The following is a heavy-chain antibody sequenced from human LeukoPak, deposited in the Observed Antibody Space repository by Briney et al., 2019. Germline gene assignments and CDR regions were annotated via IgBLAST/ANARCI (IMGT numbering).Heavy chain of an antibody. CDR3: ATSDLIAAAGTYAFDI. Sequence: GRSLRLSCAASGFTFDDYAMHWVRQAPGKGLEWVSGISWNSGSIGYADSVKGRFTISRDNAKNSLYLQMNSLRAEDTAVYYCATSDLIAAAGTYAFDIWGQGTMVTVSS. CDR1: GFTFDDYA. V-gene: IGHV3-9*01. J-gene: IGHJ3*02. D-gene: IGHD6-13*01. CDR2: ISWNSGSI.